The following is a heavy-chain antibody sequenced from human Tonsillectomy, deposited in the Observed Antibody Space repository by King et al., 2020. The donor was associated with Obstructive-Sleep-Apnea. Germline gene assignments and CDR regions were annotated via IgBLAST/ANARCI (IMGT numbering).Heavy chain of an antibody. CDR1: GFTFSGSA. Sequence: VQLVESGGGLVQPGGSLKLSCAVSGFTFSGSAMHWVRQASGKGLEWVGRIRSKANSYATAYAASVKGRFTISRDDSKNTAYLQMNSLKTEDTAVYYCTSPVDYGGNSDDYWGQGTLVTVSS. D-gene: IGHD4-23*01. V-gene: IGHV3-73*02. CDR3: TSPVDYGGNSDDY. CDR2: IRSKANSYAT. J-gene: IGHJ4*02.